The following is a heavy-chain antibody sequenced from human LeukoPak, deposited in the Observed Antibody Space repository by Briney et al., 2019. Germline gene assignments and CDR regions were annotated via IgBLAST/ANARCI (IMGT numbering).Heavy chain of an antibody. J-gene: IGHJ4*02. CDR2: IKQDGSEK. D-gene: IGHD2-2*01. CDR3: ARGSCSTTSCLEVY. Sequence: GGSLRLSCAASGFTFSSYWMIWVRQAPGKGLEWVANIKQDGSEKYYVDSVKGRFTISRDSAKNSLYLQMNSLRAEDTAVYYCARGSCSTTSCLEVYWGQGTLVTVSS. V-gene: IGHV3-7*01. CDR1: GFTFSSYW.